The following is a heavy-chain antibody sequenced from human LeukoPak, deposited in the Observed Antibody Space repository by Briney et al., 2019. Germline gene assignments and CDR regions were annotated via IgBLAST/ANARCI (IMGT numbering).Heavy chain of an antibody. CDR1: GFTFSSYE. CDR3: ARGGDGYRNPGDYFDY. CDR2: ISSSGSTI. Sequence: SGGSLRLSCAASGFTFSSYEMNWVRQAPGKGLEWVSYISSSGSTIYYADSVKGRFTISRDNAKNSLYLQMNSLRAEDTAVYYCARGGDGYRNPGDYFDYWGQGTLVTVSS. J-gene: IGHJ4*02. V-gene: IGHV3-48*03. D-gene: IGHD5-24*01.